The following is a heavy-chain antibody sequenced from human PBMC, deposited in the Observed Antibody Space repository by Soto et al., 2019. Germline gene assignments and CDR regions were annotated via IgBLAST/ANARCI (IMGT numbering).Heavy chain of an antibody. D-gene: IGHD3-22*01. CDR3: ARDIPNYYDSSGYYYDPPAYGMDV. V-gene: IGHV4-34*01. J-gene: IGHJ6*02. CDR1: GGSFSGYY. CDR2: INHSGST. Sequence: SETLSLTCAVYGGSFSGYYWSWIRQPPGKGLEWIGEINHSGSTNYNPSLKSRVTISVDTSKNQFSLQLSSVAAADTAVYYCARDIPNYYDSSGYYYDPPAYGMDVWGQGTTVTVSS.